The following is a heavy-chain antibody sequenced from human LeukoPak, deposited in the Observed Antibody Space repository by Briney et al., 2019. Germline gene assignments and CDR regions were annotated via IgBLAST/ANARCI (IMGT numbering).Heavy chain of an antibody. CDR3: ARDPGATEIYPNYYFDY. D-gene: IGHD2-2*02. V-gene: IGHV1-2*02. J-gene: IGHJ4*02. CDR2: INPNSGDT. Sequence: ASVKVSCKASGYTFTGYYMHWVRQAPGQGLEWMGWINPNSGDTNYAQKFQGRVTMTRDTSISTAYMELSRLRSDDTAVYYCARDPGATEIYPNYYFDYWGQGTLVTVSS. CDR1: GYTFTGYY.